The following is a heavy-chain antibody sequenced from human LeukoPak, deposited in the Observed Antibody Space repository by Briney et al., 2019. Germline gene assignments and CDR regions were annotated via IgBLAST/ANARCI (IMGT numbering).Heavy chain of an antibody. V-gene: IGHV3-23*01. CDR1: GFTFSSYA. CDR2: ISRSGTST. CDR3: ARTLTGTPRNFDY. Sequence: GGSLRLSCAASGFTFSSYAMIWVRQAPGKGLEWVSAISRSGTSTYYADSVKGRFTISRDNSKNMLYLQMSGLRAEDTAVYYCARTLTGTPRNFDYWGQGTLVTVSS. J-gene: IGHJ4*02. D-gene: IGHD7-27*01.